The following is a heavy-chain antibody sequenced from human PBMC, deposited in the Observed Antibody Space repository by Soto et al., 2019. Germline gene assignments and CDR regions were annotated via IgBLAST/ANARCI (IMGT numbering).Heavy chain of an antibody. CDR3: ARARPTVTTKGRSGYYMDV. V-gene: IGHV3-53*04. CDR1: GFTVSSNY. J-gene: IGHJ6*03. Sequence: EVQLVESGGGLVQPGGSLRLSYAASGFTVSSNYMSWVRQAPGKGLEWVSVIYSGGSTYYADSVKGRFTISRHNSKNTLYLQMNSLRAEDTAVYYCARARPTVTTKGRSGYYMDVWGKGTTVTVSS. CDR2: IYSGGST. D-gene: IGHD4-17*01.